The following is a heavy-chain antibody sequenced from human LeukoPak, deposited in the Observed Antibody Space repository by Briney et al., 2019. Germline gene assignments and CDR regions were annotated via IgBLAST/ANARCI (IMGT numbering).Heavy chain of an antibody. J-gene: IGHJ4*02. CDR1: GDSISSSSYY. Sequence: SETLSPTCTVSGDSISSSSYYWGWIRQPPGKGLEWIGSIYYSGSTYYNPSLKSRVTISVDTSKKQFSLKVNSVTATDTAVYYCARARGKNNSGYYVSGYFDYWGQGTLVIVSS. CDR3: ARARGKNNSGYYVSGYFDY. CDR2: IYYSGST. D-gene: IGHD3-22*01. V-gene: IGHV4-39*01.